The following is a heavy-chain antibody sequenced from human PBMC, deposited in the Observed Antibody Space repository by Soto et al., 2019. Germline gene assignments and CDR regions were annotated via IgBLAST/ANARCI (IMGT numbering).Heavy chain of an antibody. Sequence: GASVKVSCKASGYTFTSYDINWVRQATGQGLEWMGWMNPNSGNTGYAQKFQGRVTMTRNTSISTAYMELSSLRSEDTAVYYCARGIGIDGRDYYYGMDVWGQGTTVTVS. V-gene: IGHV1-8*01. J-gene: IGHJ6*02. CDR3: ARGIGIDGRDYYYGMDV. D-gene: IGHD2-15*01. CDR2: MNPNSGNT. CDR1: GYTFTSYD.